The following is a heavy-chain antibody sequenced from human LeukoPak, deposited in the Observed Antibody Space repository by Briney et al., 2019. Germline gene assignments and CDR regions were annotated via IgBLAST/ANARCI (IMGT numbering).Heavy chain of an antibody. CDR3: ARDGNDSSGYWGAY. D-gene: IGHD3-22*01. CDR1: GVTFSSYA. V-gene: IGHV1-69*05. Sequence: ASVKVSCKASGVTFSSYAISWVRQAPGQGLEWMGRIIPIFGTANYAQKFQGRVTITTDESTSTAYMELSSLRSEDTAVYYCARDGNDSSGYWGAYWGQGTLVTVSS. CDR2: IIPIFGTA. J-gene: IGHJ4*02.